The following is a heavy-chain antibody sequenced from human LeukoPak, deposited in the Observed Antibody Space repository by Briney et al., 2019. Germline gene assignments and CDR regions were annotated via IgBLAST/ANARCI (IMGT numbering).Heavy chain of an antibody. CDR3: ARANTPYYDFWSGYRHDAFDI. CDR1: GFTFSSYS. J-gene: IGHJ3*02. Sequence: GGSLRLSCAASGFTFSSYSMNWVRQAPGKGLGWVSYISSSSSTIYYADSVKGRFTISRDNAKNSLYLQTNSLRAEDTAVYYCARANTPYYDFWSGYRHDAFDIWGQGTMVTVSS. V-gene: IGHV3-48*01. CDR2: ISSSSSTI. D-gene: IGHD3-3*01.